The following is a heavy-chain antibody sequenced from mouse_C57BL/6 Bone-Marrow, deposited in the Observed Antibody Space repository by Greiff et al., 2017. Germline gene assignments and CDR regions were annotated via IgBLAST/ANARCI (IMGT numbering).Heavy chain of an antibody. Sequence: EVKLQQSGPELVKPGASVKISCKASGYTFTDYYMNWVKQSHGKSLEWIGDINPNNGGTSYNQKFKGKATLTVDKSASTAYMELRSLTSEDSAVYYCANSYCFDYWGQGTTLTVSS. V-gene: IGHV1-26*01. CDR3: ANSYCFDY. CDR2: INPNNGGT. J-gene: IGHJ2*01. CDR1: GYTFTDYY.